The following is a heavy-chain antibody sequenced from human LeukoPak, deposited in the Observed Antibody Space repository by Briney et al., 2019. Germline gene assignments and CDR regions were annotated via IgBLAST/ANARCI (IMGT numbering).Heavy chain of an antibody. J-gene: IGHJ5*02. V-gene: IGHV4-39*01. Sequence: SETLSLTCTVSGGSNSSTINHWGWIRQPPGKGLEWISTIYYSGSTYYNPSLKSRVTIFVDMSKTQFSLRLSSVTAADTAVYYCARRSPRDNWFDPWGQGTLVTVSS. CDR3: ARRSPRDNWFDP. D-gene: IGHD6-6*01. CDR2: IYYSGST. CDR1: GGSNSSTINH.